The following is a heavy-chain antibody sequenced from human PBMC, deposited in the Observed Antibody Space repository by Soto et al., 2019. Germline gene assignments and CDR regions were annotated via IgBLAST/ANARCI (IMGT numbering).Heavy chain of an antibody. D-gene: IGHD2-15*01. CDR1: GISFNDAW. CDR3: TTGPPVRGHCSGGSCY. Sequence: EVQLVESGGGLVKPGGSLRLSCAASGISFNDAWISWVRQAPGQGLEWIGRIRSRSVGATTDYAAPVKGRFTLSRDDSQNTVSLQMNILKTADTGVDYCTTGPPVRGHCSGGSCYWGQGTLVTVSS. CDR2: IRSRSVGATT. V-gene: IGHV3-15*01. J-gene: IGHJ4*02.